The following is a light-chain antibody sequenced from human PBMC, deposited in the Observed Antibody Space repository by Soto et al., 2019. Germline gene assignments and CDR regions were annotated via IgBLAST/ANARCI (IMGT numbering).Light chain of an antibody. V-gene: IGKV3-20*01. CDR2: AAS. J-gene: IGKJ2*03. CDR1: QSISSNS. CDR3: QRDS. Sequence: EIVLTQSPGTLSLSPGERATLSCRVSQSISSNSLAWYQQKPGQAPRLLIYAASSRATGIPDRFSGSGSGTDFTLTISRLEPEDVAVYYCQRDSFGQGTKLEIK.